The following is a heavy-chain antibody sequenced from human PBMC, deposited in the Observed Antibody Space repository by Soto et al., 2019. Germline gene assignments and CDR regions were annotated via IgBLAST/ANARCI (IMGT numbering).Heavy chain of an antibody. J-gene: IGHJ4*02. CDR3: ARGEDSSGYYYRDFDY. V-gene: IGHV1-69*06. Sequence: SVKVSCKASGDTFTSYAISRLRQAPGQGLEWMGGIIPIFGTANYAQKFQGRVTITADKSTSTAYMELSSLRSEDTAVYYCARGEDSSGYYYRDFDYWGQGTLVTVSS. CDR1: GDTFTSYA. CDR2: IIPIFGTA. D-gene: IGHD3-22*01.